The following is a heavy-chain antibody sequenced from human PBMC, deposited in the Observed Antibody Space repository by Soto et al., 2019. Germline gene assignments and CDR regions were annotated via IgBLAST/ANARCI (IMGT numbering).Heavy chain of an antibody. J-gene: IGHJ5*02. CDR1: GGSISSSSYY. V-gene: IGHV4-39*02. CDR2: IYYSGST. Sequence: QLQLQESGPGLVKPSETLSLTCTVSGGSISSSSYYWGWIRQPPGKGLEWIGSIYYSGSTYYNPSLKSRVTISADTSKNPFSLKLSSVTAADTAVYYCATQEVGGSYVYTFDPWGQGTLVTVSS. CDR3: ATQEVGGSYVYTFDP. D-gene: IGHD1-26*01.